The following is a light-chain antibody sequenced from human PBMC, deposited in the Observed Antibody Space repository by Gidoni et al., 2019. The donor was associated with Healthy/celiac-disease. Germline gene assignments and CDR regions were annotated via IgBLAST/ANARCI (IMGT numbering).Light chain of an antibody. CDR2: GAS. CDR3: QQYNNWRFT. V-gene: IGKV3-15*01. CDR1: QSVSSN. J-gene: IGKJ3*01. Sequence: EIVMTQSPATLSVSPGERATLSCMASQSVSSNLAWYQQKPGQSPRLLIYGASTRATGIPARFSGSGSGTEFTLTISSLQSEDFAVYYCQQYNNWRFTFGPGTKVDSK.